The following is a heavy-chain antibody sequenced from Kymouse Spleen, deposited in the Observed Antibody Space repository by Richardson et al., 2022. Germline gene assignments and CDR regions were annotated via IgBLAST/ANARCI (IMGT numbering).Heavy chain of an antibody. V-gene: IGHV4-39*01. CDR3: ARLTIFGVVIIPNYFDY. Sequence: QLQLQESGPGLVKPSETLSLTCTVSGGSISSSSYYWGWIRQPPGKGLEWIGSIYYSGSTYYNPSLKSRVTISVDTSKNQFSLKLSSVTAADTAVYYCARLTIFGVVIIPNYFDYWGQGTLVTVSS. J-gene: IGHJ4*02. CDR1: GGSISSSSYY. CDR2: IYYSGST. D-gene: IGHD3-3*01.